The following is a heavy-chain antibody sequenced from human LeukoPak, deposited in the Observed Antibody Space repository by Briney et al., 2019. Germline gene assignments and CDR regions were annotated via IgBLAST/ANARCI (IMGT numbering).Heavy chain of an antibody. Sequence: ETLSLTCTVSGGSISSSSYYWGWIRQPPGKGLEWIGTIYYSGSTNYNPSLKSRVSISVDTSKNQFSLKLSSVTAADTAVYCCARRGHYYVNSGYHYFDYWGQGTLVTVSS. D-gene: IGHD3-22*01. CDR2: IYYSGST. J-gene: IGHJ4*02. CDR3: ARRGHYYVNSGYHYFDY. CDR1: GGSISSSSYY. V-gene: IGHV4-39*01.